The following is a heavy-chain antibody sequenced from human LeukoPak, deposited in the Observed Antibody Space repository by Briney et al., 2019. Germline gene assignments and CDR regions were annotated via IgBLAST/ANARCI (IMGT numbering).Heavy chain of an antibody. CDR1: GGSISSYY. V-gene: IGHV4-59*01. CDR2: IYYSGST. D-gene: IGHD2-2*01. Sequence: SETLSLTCTVSGGSISSYYWSWIRQPPGKGLEWIGYIYYSGSTNYNPSLKSRVTISVDTSKNQFSLKLSSVTAADTAVYYCARGYPHEYQLLFSYWYFDLWGCGTLVTVSS. CDR3: ARGYPHEYQLLFSYWYFDL. J-gene: IGHJ2*01.